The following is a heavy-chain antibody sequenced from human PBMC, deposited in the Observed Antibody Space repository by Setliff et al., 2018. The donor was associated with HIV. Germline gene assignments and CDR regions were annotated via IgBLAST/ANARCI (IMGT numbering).Heavy chain of an antibody. J-gene: IGHJ6*02. CDR1: GFSVSNKY. V-gene: IGHV3-23*01. Sequence: GGSLRLSCAVSGFSVSNKYMTWVRQAPGKGLEWVSSISGTAYNTYYADSVKGRSTISRDNSKNTLYLQMSSLGAEDTAVYYCARNHGSGSPYYFHMDVWGQGTTVTVSS. CDR2: ISGTAYNT. CDR3: ARNHGSGSPYYFHMDV. D-gene: IGHD3-10*01.